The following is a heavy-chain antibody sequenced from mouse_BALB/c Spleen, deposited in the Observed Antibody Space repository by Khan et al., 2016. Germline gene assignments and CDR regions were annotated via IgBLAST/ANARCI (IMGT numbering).Heavy chain of an antibody. Sequence: EVELVESGGGLVKPGGSLKLSCAASGFIFSSYAMSWVRQIPEKRLEWVASISSGGSTYYPASVKGRFTISRENARNILYLQMSSLRSEDTAMYYCAREDYGSTYAMDYWGQGTSVTVSS. CDR2: ISSGGST. CDR1: GFIFSSYA. V-gene: IGHV5-6-5*01. D-gene: IGHD1-1*01. J-gene: IGHJ4*01. CDR3: AREDYGSTYAMDY.